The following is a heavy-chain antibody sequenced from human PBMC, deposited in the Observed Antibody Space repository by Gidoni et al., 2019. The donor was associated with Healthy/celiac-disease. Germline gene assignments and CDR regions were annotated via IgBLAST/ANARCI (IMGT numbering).Heavy chain of an antibody. J-gene: IGHJ3*02. CDR1: GWSFSGYY. D-gene: IGHD1-26*01. Sequence: QVPLQQWGAGLLKPSETLSLTCAVYGWSFSGYYWSWIRQPPGKGLEWIGEINHSGSTNYNPSLKSRVTISVDTSKNQFSLKLSSVTAADTAVYYCARGQGVGATPLGAFDIWGQGTMVTVSS. V-gene: IGHV4-34*01. CDR2: INHSGST. CDR3: ARGQGVGATPLGAFDI.